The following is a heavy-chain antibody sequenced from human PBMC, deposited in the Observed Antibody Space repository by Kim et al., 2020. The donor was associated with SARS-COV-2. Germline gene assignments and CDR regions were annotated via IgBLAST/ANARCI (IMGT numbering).Heavy chain of an antibody. CDR1: RGAISNSY. D-gene: IGHD2-21*02. CDR3: ARGRVTPDY. J-gene: IGHJ4*02. CDR2: IYYKGNT. Sequence: SETLSLTFTVSRGAISNSYWSWIRQPPGKGLEWIGYIYYKGNTNYNPSLKSRVTISVDTSKNQFSLKLNSVTAADTAVYYCARGRVTPDYWGQGTLVTVSS. V-gene: IGHV4-59*13.